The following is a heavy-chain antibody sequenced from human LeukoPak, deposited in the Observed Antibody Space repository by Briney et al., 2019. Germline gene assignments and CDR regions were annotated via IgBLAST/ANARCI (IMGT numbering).Heavy chain of an antibody. J-gene: IGHJ4*02. V-gene: IGHV3-7*03. D-gene: IGHD3-16*02. CDR2: IKQDGSEK. CDR3: AKERAGYTNPYYFDY. Sequence: GGSLRLSCTASGFTFSSYWMSWFRQAPGKGLEWVANIKQDGSEKYYVDSVKGRFTISRDNAKNSLYLQMNSLRAEDKAVYYCAKERAGYTNPYYFDYWGQGTLVTVSS. CDR1: GFTFSSYW.